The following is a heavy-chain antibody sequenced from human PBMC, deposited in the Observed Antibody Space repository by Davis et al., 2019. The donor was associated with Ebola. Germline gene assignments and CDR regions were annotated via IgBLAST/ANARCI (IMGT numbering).Heavy chain of an antibody. J-gene: IGHJ3*02. Sequence: SETLSLTCTVSSGSISSHYWSWIRQSPEKGLEWLGYIYFSGSTNYNPSLKSRVTISVDSSKNQFSLKLSSVTAADTAVYYCAGFGAFDIWGQGTMVTDSS. CDR3: AGFGAFDI. V-gene: IGHV4-59*11. CDR1: SGSISSHY. CDR2: IYFSGST. D-gene: IGHD3-16*01.